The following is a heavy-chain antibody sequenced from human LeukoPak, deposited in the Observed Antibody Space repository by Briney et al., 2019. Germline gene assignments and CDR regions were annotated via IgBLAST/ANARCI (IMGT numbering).Heavy chain of an antibody. J-gene: IGHJ4*02. V-gene: IGHV3-23*01. CDR2: ISGSGGST. CDR1: GFTFSSYA. D-gene: IGHD2/OR15-2a*01. CDR3: AKGVTEKYFYYLDS. Sequence: GGSLRLSCAASGFTFSSYAMSWVRQAPGKGLEWVSAISGSGGSTYYADSVKGRFTISRANSKNTLYLQMNSLRAEDTAIYYCAKGVTEKYFYYLDSWGQGTLVTVSS.